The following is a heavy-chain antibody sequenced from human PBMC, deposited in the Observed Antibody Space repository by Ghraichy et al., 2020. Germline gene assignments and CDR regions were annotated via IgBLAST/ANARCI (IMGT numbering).Heavy chain of an antibody. CDR3: ARDSDKFHLGSGY. CDR1: GFTLNFYA. CDR2: MSFDGSNE. J-gene: IGHJ4*02. Sequence: GESLRLSCAASGFTLNFYAMHWVRQAPGKGLEWVAAMSFDGSNEYYADSVKGRFTISRDNSKNTLYLQMDSLRGEDTAVYYCARDSDKFHLGSGYWGQGTLVTVSS. D-gene: IGHD6-19*01. V-gene: IGHV3-30*01.